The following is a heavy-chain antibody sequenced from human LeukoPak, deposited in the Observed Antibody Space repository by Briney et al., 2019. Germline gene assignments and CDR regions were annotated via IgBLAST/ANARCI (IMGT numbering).Heavy chain of an antibody. J-gene: IGHJ4*02. Sequence: GGSLRLSCAPSGFSFSSYAISWLRQAPGKGLEWVSTISDSGTNTFYADSVKGRFTISRDSSKNTLYLQMNSLRADDTAVYYCARKQAISYAPLDYWGQGTLVTVSS. CDR3: ARKQAISYAPLDY. CDR2: ISDSGTNT. D-gene: IGHD3-16*01. V-gene: IGHV3-23*01. CDR1: GFSFSSYA.